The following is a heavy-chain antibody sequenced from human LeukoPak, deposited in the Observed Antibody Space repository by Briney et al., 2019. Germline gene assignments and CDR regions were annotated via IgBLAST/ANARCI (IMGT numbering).Heavy chain of an antibody. J-gene: IGHJ4*02. CDR2: IYSGGNT. Sequence: HPGGSQRLSCAASGFTVSSNYMSWVRQAPGKGLEWVSVIYSGGNTHYADSVKGRFTISRDNSKNTLYLQMNSLRAEDTAVYYCARGEGLFDYWGQGTLVTVSS. V-gene: IGHV3-53*01. CDR3: ARGEGLFDY. CDR1: GFTVSSNY.